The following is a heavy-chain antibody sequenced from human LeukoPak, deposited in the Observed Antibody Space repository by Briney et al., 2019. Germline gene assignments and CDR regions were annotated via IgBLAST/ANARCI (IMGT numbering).Heavy chain of an antibody. V-gene: IGHV3-7*01. CDR2: IKEDGSDK. D-gene: IGHD5-12*01. Sequence: GGSLRLSCAASGFTFSTYWMKSVRQAPGKGLEWVASIKEDGSDKYYVDSVKGRFSISRDNAKNSLYLQMNSLRTEDTAVYYCAKGGHFNFDYWGQGTLVTVSS. CDR3: AKGGHFNFDY. J-gene: IGHJ4*02. CDR1: GFTFSTYW.